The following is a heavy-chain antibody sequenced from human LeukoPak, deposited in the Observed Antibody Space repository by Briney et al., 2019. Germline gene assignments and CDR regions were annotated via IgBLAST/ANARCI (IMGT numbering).Heavy chain of an antibody. CDR2: IYPGDSDT. V-gene: IGHV5-51*01. D-gene: IGHD6-13*01. J-gene: IGHJ1*01. CDR3: ARPVGMSSEYFQH. CDR1: GYRFTSYW. Sequence: GESLKISFKGSGYRFTSYWIGWVRPMPGKGLEWMGIIYPGDSDTRYSPSFQGQVTISADKSISTAYLQWSSLKASDTAMYYCARPVGMSSEYFQHWGQGTLVTVSS.